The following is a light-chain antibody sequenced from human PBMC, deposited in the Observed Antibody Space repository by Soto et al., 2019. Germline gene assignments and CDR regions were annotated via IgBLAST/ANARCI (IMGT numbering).Light chain of an antibody. V-gene: IGLV1-44*01. CDR3: ATWDDSLNGYV. CDR2: STY. Sequence: QSVLTQPPSASGTPGQRVTISCSGSSSNIGSNTVNWYQQLPGTAPKLLIYSTYQRPSGVPDRFSGSKSGTSTSLAISGLQYEDEADYYCATWDDSLNGYVFGTGTKLTVL. J-gene: IGLJ1*01. CDR1: SSNIGSNT.